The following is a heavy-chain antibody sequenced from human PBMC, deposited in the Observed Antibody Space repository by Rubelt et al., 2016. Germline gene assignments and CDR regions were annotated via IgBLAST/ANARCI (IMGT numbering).Heavy chain of an antibody. Sequence: QVQLQESGPGLVKPSGTLSLTCAVSGGSISSSNWWSWVRQPPGKGLEWIGNIYYTGSTYYNPSLKSRGTISVDTSKNQFSLKLNSVTAADTAVYYCARHHNYGYLFYWSQGTLVTVSS. CDR3: ARHHNYGYLFY. V-gene: IGHV4-4*02. CDR2: IYYTGST. J-gene: IGHJ4*02. D-gene: IGHD5-18*01. CDR1: GGSISSSNW.